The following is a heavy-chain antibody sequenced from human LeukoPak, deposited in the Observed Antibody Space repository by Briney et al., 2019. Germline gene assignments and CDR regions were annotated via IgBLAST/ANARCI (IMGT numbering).Heavy chain of an antibody. CDR2: IYYSGST. V-gene: IGHV4-59*08. CDR1: GGSISSHY. D-gene: IGHD6-13*01. J-gene: IGHJ4*02. CDR3: ARHGFSSSWPPTGYYFDY. Sequence: SETLSLTCTVSGGSISSHYWSWIRQPPGKGLEWIGYIYYSGSTNYNPSLKSRVTISVDTSKNQFSLKLSSVTAADTAVYYCARHGFSSSWPPTGYYFDYWGQGTLVTVSS.